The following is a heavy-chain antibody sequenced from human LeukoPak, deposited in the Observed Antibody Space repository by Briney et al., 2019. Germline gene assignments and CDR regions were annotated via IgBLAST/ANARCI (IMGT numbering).Heavy chain of an antibody. CDR2: INPSGGST. CDR3: ARDSGGYCSGGSCYPENYYYYYGMDV. D-gene: IGHD2-15*01. V-gene: IGHV1-46*01. J-gene: IGHJ6*02. Sequence: ASVTVSCMASGYTFTSYYMHWVRQAPGQGLEWMGIINPSGGSTSYAQKFQGRVTMTRDTSTSTVYMELSSLRSEDTAVYYCARDSGGYCSGGSCYPENYYYYYGMDVWGQGTTVTVSS. CDR1: GYTFTSYY.